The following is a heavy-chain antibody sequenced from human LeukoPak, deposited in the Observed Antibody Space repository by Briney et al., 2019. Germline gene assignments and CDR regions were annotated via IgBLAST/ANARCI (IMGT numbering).Heavy chain of an antibody. J-gene: IGHJ4*02. CDR2: ISSTGSNI. V-gene: IGHV3-48*03. CDR1: GFTFSTYE. CDR3: AATYYYDGSGDY. D-gene: IGHD3-22*01. Sequence: GGSLRLSCAASGFTFSTYEMNWARQAPGKGLERVSYISSTGSNIYYADSVKGRFTISRDNAKNSLYLLMNSLRTEDTAVYYCAATYYYDGSGDYWGQGTLVTVSS.